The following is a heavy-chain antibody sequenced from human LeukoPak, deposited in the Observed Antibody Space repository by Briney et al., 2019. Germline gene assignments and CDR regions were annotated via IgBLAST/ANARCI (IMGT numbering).Heavy chain of an antibody. CDR3: ARDMNYDHAFDI. J-gene: IGHJ3*02. Sequence: GGSLRLSCAASGFTFSSYGMHWVRQAPGKGLEWVAVISYDGSNKYYADSVKGRFTISRDNSKNTLYLQMNSLRAEDTAVYYCARDMNYDHAFDIWGQGTMVTVSS. D-gene: IGHD1-7*01. CDR1: GFTFSSYG. CDR2: ISYDGSNK. V-gene: IGHV3-30*03.